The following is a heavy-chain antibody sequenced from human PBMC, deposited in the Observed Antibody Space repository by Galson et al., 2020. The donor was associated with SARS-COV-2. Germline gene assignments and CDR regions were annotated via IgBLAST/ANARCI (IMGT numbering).Heavy chain of an antibody. J-gene: IGHJ6*02. V-gene: IGHV4-61*08. CDR1: GGSISSGGYY. D-gene: IGHD4-17*01. Sequence: ETSETLSLTCTVSGGSISSGGYYWSWIRQPPGKGLEWIGYISYSGSTSYNPSLRSRVTISVDLSKNQLSLKVTSVTAADTAVYYCARDPAPLYGDNYYYGMDVWGRGTTVTVSS. CDR2: ISYSGST. CDR3: ARDPAPLYGDNYYYGMDV.